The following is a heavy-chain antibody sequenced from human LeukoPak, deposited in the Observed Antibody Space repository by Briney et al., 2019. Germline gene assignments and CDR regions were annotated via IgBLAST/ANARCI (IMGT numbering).Heavy chain of an antibody. Sequence: NPGGSLRLSCAASEFTFSDYYMSWIRQAPGKGLEWVSYISSISNTIYYADSVKGRFTISRDNAKNSLYLQMNSLRAEDTAVYYCARRREMAKRSLDYWGQGTLVIVSS. CDR3: ARRREMAKRSLDY. D-gene: IGHD5-24*01. CDR2: ISSISNTI. V-gene: IGHV3-11*01. J-gene: IGHJ4*02. CDR1: EFTFSDYY.